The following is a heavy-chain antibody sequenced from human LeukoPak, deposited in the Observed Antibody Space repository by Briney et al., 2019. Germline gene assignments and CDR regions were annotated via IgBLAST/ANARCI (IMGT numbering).Heavy chain of an antibody. CDR2: ISSSSSYI. V-gene: IGHV3-21*01. J-gene: IGHJ4*02. CDR3: ARDSVTVTSYYFDY. CDR1: GFTFSSYS. Sequence: GGSLRLSCAASGFTFSSYSMNWVRQAPGKGLEWVSSISSSSSYIYYADSVKGRFTISRDNSKNTLYLQMISLRAEDTAVYYCARDSVTVTSYYFDYWGQGTLVTVSS. D-gene: IGHD4-17*01.